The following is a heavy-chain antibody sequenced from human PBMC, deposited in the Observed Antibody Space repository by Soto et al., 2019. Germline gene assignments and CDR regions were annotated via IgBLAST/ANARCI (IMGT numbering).Heavy chain of an antibody. J-gene: IGHJ6*02. V-gene: IGHV3-21*01. CDR2: ISGSSTYI. Sequence: GGSLRLSCAASGFTFSRYAMNWVRQAPGKRLEWVSAISGSSTYIHYADSVKGRFTISRDNAKNSLYLQMNSLRAEDTAVCYCHGMDVWGQGTTVTVSS. CDR1: GFTFSRYA. CDR3: HGMDV.